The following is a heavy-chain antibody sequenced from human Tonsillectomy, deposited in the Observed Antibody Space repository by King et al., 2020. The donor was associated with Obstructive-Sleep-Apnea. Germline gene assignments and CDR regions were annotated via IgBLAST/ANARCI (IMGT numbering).Heavy chain of an antibody. CDR2: LSNDGSNK. CDR3: AKDPSSSNYGDYGFDY. CDR1: GFTFSSYG. J-gene: IGHJ4*02. Sequence: VQLVESGGGVVQPGRSLRLSCAASGFTFSSYGMHWVRQAPGKGLEWVAVLSNDGSNKYYADSVKGRFTIARDNSKNTLYLQMNSLRAEDTAVYYCAKDPSSSNYGDYGFDYWGQGNLVTVSS. V-gene: IGHV3-30*18. D-gene: IGHD4-17*01.